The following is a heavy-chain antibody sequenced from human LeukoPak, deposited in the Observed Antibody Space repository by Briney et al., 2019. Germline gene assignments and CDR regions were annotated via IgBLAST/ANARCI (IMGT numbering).Heavy chain of an antibody. CDR2: IYSGSST. CDR1: GFTVSGNY. Sequence: GGSLRLSCAASGFTVSGNYMSWVRQAPGKGLECVSVIYSGSSTYYADSVKGRFTISRDNSKNTMYLQMNSLRAEDTAMYYCARAPMSYDSSGFGGAFDIWGQGTMVTVSS. CDR3: ARAPMSYDSSGFGGAFDI. D-gene: IGHD3-22*01. V-gene: IGHV3-66*01. J-gene: IGHJ3*02.